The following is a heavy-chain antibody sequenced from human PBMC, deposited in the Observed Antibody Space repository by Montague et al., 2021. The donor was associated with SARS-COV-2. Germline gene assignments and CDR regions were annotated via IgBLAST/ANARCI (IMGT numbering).Heavy chain of an antibody. J-gene: IGHJ4*02. Sequence: SLRLSCAASGFTFSSYDMHWVRQAPGKGLEWVAVITNNGSNKYYADSVKGRFTISRDNSKNTLYLQMNSLRAEDTAVYYCARARGSYLTNFDYWGQGTLVTVSS. CDR2: ITNNGSNK. D-gene: IGHD1-26*01. V-gene: IGHV3-30-3*01. CDR1: GFTFSSYD. CDR3: ARARGSYLTNFDY.